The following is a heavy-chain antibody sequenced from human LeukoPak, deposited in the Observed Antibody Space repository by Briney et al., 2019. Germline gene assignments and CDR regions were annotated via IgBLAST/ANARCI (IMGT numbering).Heavy chain of an antibody. V-gene: IGHV4-34*01. J-gene: IGHJ5*02. CDR2: INYSGST. CDR3: ATGGDPYCGGDCPNWFDP. CDR1: GGSFSGYY. D-gene: IGHD2-21*02. Sequence: SETLSLTCAVYGGSFSGYYWTWIRQPPGKGLEWTGKINYSGSTNYNPSLKSRVTISVDTSKNQFSLKLSSVTAADTAVYYCATGGDPYCGGDCPNWFDPWGQGTLVTVSS.